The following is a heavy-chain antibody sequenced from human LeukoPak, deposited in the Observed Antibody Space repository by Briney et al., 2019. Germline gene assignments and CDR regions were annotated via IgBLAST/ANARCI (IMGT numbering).Heavy chain of an antibody. V-gene: IGHV3-33*08. D-gene: IGHD3-10*01. Sequence: PGGSLRLSCGASGFTFSSYDMHWVRRAPGKGLEWVAGIRYDGRHTYHADSVKGRFTISRDNAKNSLYLQMNSLRAEDTAVYYWARDFFWFGVYPLDIWGQGTMVTVSS. J-gene: IGHJ3*02. CDR1: GFTFSSYD. CDR2: IRYDGRHT. CDR3: ARDFFWFGVYPLDI.